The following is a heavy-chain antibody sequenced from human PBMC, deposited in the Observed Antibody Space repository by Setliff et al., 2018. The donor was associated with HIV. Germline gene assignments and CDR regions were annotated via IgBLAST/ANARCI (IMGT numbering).Heavy chain of an antibody. D-gene: IGHD4-4*01. V-gene: IGHV4-31*03. CDR1: GGSISSGDYY. Sequence: SETLSLTCTVSGGSISSGDYYWTWIRQHPGKGLEWIGYIYYSGSTYYNPSLKSRVTISVDTSKNQFSLKLSSVTAADTAVYYCVREPDYSNYYYMDVWGKGTTVTVSS. CDR3: VREPDYSNYYYMDV. J-gene: IGHJ6*03. CDR2: IYYSGST.